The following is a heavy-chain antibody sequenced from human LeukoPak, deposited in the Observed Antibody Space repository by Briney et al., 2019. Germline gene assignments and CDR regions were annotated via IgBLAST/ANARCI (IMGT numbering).Heavy chain of an antibody. CDR3: ARENIVVVPAAIDPVPWFDP. CDR1: GFTFSSYA. J-gene: IGHJ5*02. V-gene: IGHV3-30-3*01. CDR2: ISYDGSNK. Sequence: GGSLRLSCAASGFTFSSYAMHWVRQAPGKGLEWVAVISYDGSNKYYADSVKGRFTISRDNPKNTLYLQMNSLRAEDTAVYYCARENIVVVPAAIDPVPWFDPWGQGTLVTVSS. D-gene: IGHD2-2*02.